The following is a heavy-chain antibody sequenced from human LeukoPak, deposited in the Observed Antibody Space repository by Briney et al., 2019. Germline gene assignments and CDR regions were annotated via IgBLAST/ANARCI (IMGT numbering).Heavy chain of an antibody. J-gene: IGHJ4*02. D-gene: IGHD6-19*01. CDR1: GFTFSSYG. V-gene: IGHV3-30*18. CDR3: AKVSERLATVSNFDY. CDR2: ISYDGSNK. Sequence: GRSLRLSCAASGFTFSSYGMRWVRQAPGKGLEWVAVISYDGSNKYCADSVKGRFTISRDNSKNTLYLQMNSLRAEDTAVYYCAKVSERLATVSNFDYWGQGTLVTVSS.